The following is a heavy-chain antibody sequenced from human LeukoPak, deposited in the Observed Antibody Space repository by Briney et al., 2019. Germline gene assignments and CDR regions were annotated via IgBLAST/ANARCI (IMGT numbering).Heavy chain of an antibody. J-gene: IGHJ4*02. D-gene: IGHD4-17*01. CDR1: GFTFSSYA. Sequence: GGSLRLSCAASGFTFSSYAMSWGREAPGKGLEWVSAISGSGGSTYYADSVKGRFTISRDNSKNTLYLQMNSLRAEDTAVYYCAKDGTVTGTDYWGQGTLVTVSS. CDR2: ISGSGGST. CDR3: AKDGTVTGTDY. V-gene: IGHV3-23*01.